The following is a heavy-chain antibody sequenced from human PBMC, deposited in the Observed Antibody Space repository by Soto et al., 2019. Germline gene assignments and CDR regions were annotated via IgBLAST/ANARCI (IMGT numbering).Heavy chain of an antibody. V-gene: IGHV3-33*01. Sequence: QVQVVESGGGVVQPGRSLRLSCATSGFTFSNYGMHWVRQAPGKGLEWVAVIWHDGKNKYYADSVKGRFTISRDNSKNTLFLQMDSLRAEDTAVYHCARDPGHDEAIDYWGQGTLVTVSS. J-gene: IGHJ4*02. CDR2: IWHDGKNK. D-gene: IGHD1-1*01. CDR3: ARDPGHDEAIDY. CDR1: GFTFSNYG.